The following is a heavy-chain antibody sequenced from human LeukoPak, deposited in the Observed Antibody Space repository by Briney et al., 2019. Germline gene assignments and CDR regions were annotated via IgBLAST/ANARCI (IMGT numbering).Heavy chain of an antibody. D-gene: IGHD6-13*01. CDR3: VKDVSGSWAFDY. J-gene: IGHJ4*02. V-gene: IGHV3-64D*06. Sequence: GGSLVLSCSASGFTFSSYVMHWVRQAPGKGLEYVSLSSSNGDNTFYADSVKGRFTISRDNSKNTLYLQMSSLRAEDTAVYYCVKDVSGSWAFDYWGQGTLVTVSS. CDR1: GFTFSSYV. CDR2: SSSNGDNT.